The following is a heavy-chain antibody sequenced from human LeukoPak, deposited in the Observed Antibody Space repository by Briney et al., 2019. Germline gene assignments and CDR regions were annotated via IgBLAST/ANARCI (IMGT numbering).Heavy chain of an antibody. D-gene: IGHD6-13*01. CDR1: GGSISSYY. Sequence: PSETLSLTCTVSGGSISSYYWSWIRQPPGKGLEWIGYIYYSGSTNYNPSLKSRVTISVDTTKNQFSLKLSSVTAADTAVYYCARHRWQQLDDAFDIWGQGTMVTVSS. J-gene: IGHJ3*02. CDR3: ARHRWQQLDDAFDI. V-gene: IGHV4-59*08. CDR2: IYYSGST.